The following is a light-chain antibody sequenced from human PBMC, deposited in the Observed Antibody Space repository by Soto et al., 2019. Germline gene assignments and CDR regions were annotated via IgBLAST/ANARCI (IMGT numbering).Light chain of an antibody. Sequence: EIVLTQSPGTLSLSPWERATLSCRASQSVSSSYVAWYQQNPGQAPRLLIYGASSRATGIPDRFSGSGSGTDFTLTISRLEPEDFAVYYCQQYGSSGTFGQGTKVDIK. CDR3: QQYGSSGT. CDR2: GAS. V-gene: IGKV3-20*01. CDR1: QSVSSSY. J-gene: IGKJ1*01.